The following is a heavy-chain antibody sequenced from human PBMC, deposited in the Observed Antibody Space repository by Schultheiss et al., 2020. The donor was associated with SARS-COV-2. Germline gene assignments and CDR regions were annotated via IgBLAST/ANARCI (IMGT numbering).Heavy chain of an antibody. V-gene: IGHV1-46*01. CDR3: ARHGSGSLP. Sequence: ASVKVSCKASGYTFTSYYMHWVRQAPGQGLEWMGIINPSGGSTSYAQKLQARLTLTTDTSTSTAYMELGSLTSDDTAVYYCARHGSGSLPWGQGTLVTVSS. CDR2: INPSGGST. J-gene: IGHJ4*02. D-gene: IGHD3-10*01. CDR1: GYTFTSYY.